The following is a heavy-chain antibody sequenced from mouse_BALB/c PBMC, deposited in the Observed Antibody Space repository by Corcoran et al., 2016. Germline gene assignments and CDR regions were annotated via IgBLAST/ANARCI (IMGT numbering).Heavy chain of an antibody. CDR1: GYTFTNYG. Sequence: QIQLVQSGPELKKPGETVKISCKASGYTFTNYGMNWVKQGPGKGLKWMGGINTYTGEPTYADDFKGRFAFSLETSASTAYLQINNLKNEDMTTYFCARDPAWFAYWGQGTLVTVSA. CDR3: ARDPAWFAY. V-gene: IGHV9-1*02. CDR2: INTYTGEP. J-gene: IGHJ3*01.